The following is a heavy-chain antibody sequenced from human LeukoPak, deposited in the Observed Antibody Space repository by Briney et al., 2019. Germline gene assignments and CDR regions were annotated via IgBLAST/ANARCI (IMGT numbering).Heavy chain of an antibody. CDR2: IIPIFGTA. J-gene: IGHJ1*01. CDR1: GYTLTSYY. V-gene: IGHV1-69*06. D-gene: IGHD3-22*01. Sequence: GASVKVSCKASGYTLTSYYMHWVRQAPGQGLEWMGGIIPIFGTANYAQKFQGRVTVTADKSTSTAYMELSSLRSEDTAVYYCARPTYDSSDYEYFQHWGQGTLVTVSS. CDR3: ARPTYDSSDYEYFQH.